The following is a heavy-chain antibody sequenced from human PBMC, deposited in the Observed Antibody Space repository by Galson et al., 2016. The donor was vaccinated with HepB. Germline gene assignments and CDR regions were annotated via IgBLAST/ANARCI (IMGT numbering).Heavy chain of an antibody. J-gene: IGHJ4*02. CDR1: GFTFSTYS. V-gene: IGHV3-21*01. D-gene: IGHD3-16*02. CDR2: ISSISSYI. CDR3: ARGEWGDVSSMFSFDY. Sequence: SLRLSCAASGFTFSTYSMNWVRQAPGKGLQWVSSISSISSYIYYADSVKGRFTISRDNAKNALYLQTNSLRADDTAVYYCARGEWGDVSSMFSFDYWGQGTLVTVSS.